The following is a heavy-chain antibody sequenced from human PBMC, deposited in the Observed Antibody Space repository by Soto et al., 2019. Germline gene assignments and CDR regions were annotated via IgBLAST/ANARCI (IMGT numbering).Heavy chain of an antibody. Sequence: AISWARQAPGQGLEWMGGIIPMFGTANYAQRFQDRVTITADESTNTVYMELSSLRSEDTAVYFCASGIQLWLRRINNGYSGWGQGTLVTVSS. CDR1: A. J-gene: IGHJ4*02. V-gene: IGHV1-69*01. CDR3: ASGIQLWLRRINNGYSG. D-gene: IGHD5-18*01. CDR2: IIPMFGTA.